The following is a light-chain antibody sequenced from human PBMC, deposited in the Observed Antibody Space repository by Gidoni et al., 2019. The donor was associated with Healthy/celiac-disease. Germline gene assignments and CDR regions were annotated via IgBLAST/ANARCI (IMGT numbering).Light chain of an antibody. CDR2: LGS. CDR3: MQALQTPVT. Sequence: DLVVTKSPLSLPVIPGEPASISFRSSQSLLHSNGYNYLDWYLQKPGQSQQLLIYLGSNRAAGGPDRFSGSGSGIDFTLKISRVESEDVGVYYCMQALQTPVTFGQGTKLEIK. CDR1: QSLLHSNGYNY. J-gene: IGKJ2*01. V-gene: IGKV2-28*01.